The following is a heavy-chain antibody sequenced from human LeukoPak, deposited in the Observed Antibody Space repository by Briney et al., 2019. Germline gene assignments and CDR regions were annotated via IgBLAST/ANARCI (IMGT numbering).Heavy chain of an antibody. J-gene: IGHJ4*02. CDR3: ARGAYCGGDCYSFDY. CDR2: IYYSGST. CDR1: GGSISSYY. V-gene: IGHV4-59*12. D-gene: IGHD2-21*02. Sequence: PSETLSLTCTVSGGSISSYYWSWIRQPPGKGLEWIGYIYYSGSTNYNPSLKSRVTISVDTSKNQFSLQLNSVTPEDTAVYYCARGAYCGGDCYSFDYWGQGTLVTVSS.